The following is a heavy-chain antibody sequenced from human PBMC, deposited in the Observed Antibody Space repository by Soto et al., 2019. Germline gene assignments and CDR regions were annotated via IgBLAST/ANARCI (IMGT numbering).Heavy chain of an antibody. CDR3: ARFGYGGKSGYDY. D-gene: IGHD4-17*01. CDR1: GFTFSSFW. V-gene: IGHV3-74*01. Sequence: GGSLRLSCAASGFTFSSFWMHWVRQTPEKGLVWVSRINADGSWITYADSVKGRFTISRDNAKNTLYLQMNSLRAEDTAVYYCARFGYGGKSGYDYWGQGALVTVSS. CDR2: INADGSWI. J-gene: IGHJ4*02.